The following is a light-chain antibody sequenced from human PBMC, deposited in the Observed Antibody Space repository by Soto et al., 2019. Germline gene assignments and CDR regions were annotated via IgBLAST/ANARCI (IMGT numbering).Light chain of an antibody. Sequence: DIQMSQSPSTLSASVGDRVTITCRASQTIGGWLAWYHQRPGKAPKLLIYKASNLESGVPPRFSGSGSGTEITLIISSLQPDDLGTYYCQQYNSYSWTFGQGTKVEI. V-gene: IGKV1-5*03. CDR2: KAS. J-gene: IGKJ1*01. CDR3: QQYNSYSWT. CDR1: QTIGGW.